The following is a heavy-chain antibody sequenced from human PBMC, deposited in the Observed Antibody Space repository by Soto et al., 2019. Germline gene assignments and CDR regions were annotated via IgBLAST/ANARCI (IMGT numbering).Heavy chain of an antibody. V-gene: IGHV2-5*02. J-gene: IGHJ4*02. Sequence: QNTLKESGPTLVKPTQTLTLTCTFSGLSLSTSGVGVGWIRQPPGKALEWLAIIYWDDEKRYSPSLKTRLTVTKDTSKNQVVLTMTNVDPVDTATYYCAHRAYFDSGKQFDYWGQGTLVSVSS. CDR2: IYWDDEK. CDR3: AHRAYFDSGKQFDY. CDR1: GLSLSTSGVG. D-gene: IGHD3-10*01.